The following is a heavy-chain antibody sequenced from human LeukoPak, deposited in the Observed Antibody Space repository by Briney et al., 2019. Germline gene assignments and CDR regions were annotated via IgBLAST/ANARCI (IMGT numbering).Heavy chain of an antibody. V-gene: IGHV3-74*01. CDR1: GFTFSSYW. CDR3: AGQYSYDSRGFDY. CDR2: INSDGSST. Sequence: PGGSLRLSCAASGFTFSSYWMRWVRQAPGKGLVWVSRINSDGSSTSYADSVKGRFTISRDNAKNSLYLQMNSLRADDTAVYYCAGQYSYDSRGFDYWGQGTLVTVS. J-gene: IGHJ4*02. D-gene: IGHD3-22*01.